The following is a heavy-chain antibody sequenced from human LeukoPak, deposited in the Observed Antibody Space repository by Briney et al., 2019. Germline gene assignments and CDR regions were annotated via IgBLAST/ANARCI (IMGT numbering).Heavy chain of an antibody. D-gene: IGHD6-13*01. Sequence: GGSLRLSCAASGFTFSSYSMNWVRQAPGKGLEWVSSISSSSSYIYYADSVKGRFTISGDNAKNSLYLQMNSLRAEDTAVYYCARAGGIAAPLTYFDYWGQGTLVTVSS. CDR1: GFTFSSYS. J-gene: IGHJ4*02. CDR3: ARAGGIAAPLTYFDY. V-gene: IGHV3-21*01. CDR2: ISSSSSYI.